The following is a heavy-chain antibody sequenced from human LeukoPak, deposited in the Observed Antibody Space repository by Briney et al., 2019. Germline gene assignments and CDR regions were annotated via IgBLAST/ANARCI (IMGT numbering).Heavy chain of an antibody. CDR2: ISYDGNNK. CDR1: GFTLSSYG. V-gene: IGHV3-30*18. J-gene: IGHJ4*02. Sequence: GGSLRLSCAASGFTLSSYGMHWVRQAPGKGLEWVAAISYDGNNKYYTDSVKGRFTISRDNSKNTLYLQMNSLRAEDTAVYYCAKTIVVVITGVDYWGQGTLVTVSS. CDR3: AKTIVVVITGVDY. D-gene: IGHD3-22*01.